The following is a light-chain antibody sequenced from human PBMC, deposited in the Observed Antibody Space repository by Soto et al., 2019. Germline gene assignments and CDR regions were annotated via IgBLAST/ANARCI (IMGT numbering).Light chain of an antibody. CDR3: SSYTSSSTYV. CDR1: SSDVGGYNY. V-gene: IGLV2-14*01. J-gene: IGLJ1*01. CDR2: DVS. Sequence: QSALTKPASVSGSPGQSITISCTGTSSDVGGYNYVSWYQQHPGKAPKLMIYDVSNRPSGVSNRFSGSKSGNTAPLTISGLQAEDEADYYCSSYTSSSTYVFGTGTKVTVL.